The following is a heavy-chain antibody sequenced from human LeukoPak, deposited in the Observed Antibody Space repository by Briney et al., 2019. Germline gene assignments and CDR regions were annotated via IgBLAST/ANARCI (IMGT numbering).Heavy chain of an antibody. D-gene: IGHD1-26*01. V-gene: IGHV1-8*02. J-gene: IGHJ6*03. CDR1: GYTFTGYY. CDR2: MDPNSGNT. Sequence: GASVKVSCKASGYTFTGYYMHWVRQAPGQGLEWMGWMDPNSGNTGYAQKFQGRVTMTRNTSISTAYMELSSLRSEDTAVYYCARGSYSLHYYYYMDVWGKGTTVTISS. CDR3: ARGSYSLHYYYYMDV.